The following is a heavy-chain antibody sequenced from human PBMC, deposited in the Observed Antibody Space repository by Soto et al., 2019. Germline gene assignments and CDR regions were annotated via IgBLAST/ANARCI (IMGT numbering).Heavy chain of an antibody. CDR2: IIPIFGTA. V-gene: IGHV1-69*13. Sequence: SVKVSCTASGGTFSSYAITWVRQAPGQGLEWMGGIIPIFGTANYAQKFQARVTITADESTSTAYMELSSLRAEDTAVYYCAKDETFTSHKGFSEFDPWGQGTLVTVSS. CDR1: GGTFSSYA. D-gene: IGHD3-3*01. J-gene: IGHJ5*02. CDR3: AKDETFTSHKGFSEFDP.